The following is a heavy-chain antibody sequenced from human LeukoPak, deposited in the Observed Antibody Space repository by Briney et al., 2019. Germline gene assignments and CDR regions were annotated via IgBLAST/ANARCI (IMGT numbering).Heavy chain of an antibody. V-gene: IGHV1-69*06. J-gene: IGHJ4*02. CDR2: IIPIFGTA. CDR3: ASFTSYYDFWSGYLLY. D-gene: IGHD3-3*01. Sequence: ASVKVSCKASGGTFSSYAISWVRQAPGQGLEWMGGIIPIFGTANYAQKFQGRVTITADKSTSTAYMELSSLRSEDTAVYYCASFTSYYDFWSGYLLYWGQGTLVTVSS. CDR1: GGTFSSYA.